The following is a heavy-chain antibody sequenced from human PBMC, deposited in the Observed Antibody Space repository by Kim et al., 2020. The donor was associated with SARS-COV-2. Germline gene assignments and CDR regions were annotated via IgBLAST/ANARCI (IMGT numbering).Heavy chain of an antibody. V-gene: IGHV4-59*09. J-gene: IGHJ4*02. Sequence: NYNPSLKSRVTISVDTSKNQFSLKLSSVTAADTAVYYCARGWFGELPPHYWGQGTLVTVSS. D-gene: IGHD3-10*01. CDR3: ARGWFGELPPHY.